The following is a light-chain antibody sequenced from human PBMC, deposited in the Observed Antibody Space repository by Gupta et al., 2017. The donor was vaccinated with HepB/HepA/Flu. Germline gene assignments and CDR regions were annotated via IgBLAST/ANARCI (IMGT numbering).Light chain of an antibody. CDR1: PSISSSY. J-gene: IGKJ1*01. Sequence: DILATHSPGALSLYPGTRSTLPCRTGPSISSSYLAWYQQKLGQAPRILIFGASSRATGTPDRFSGSGSGTEFTLTISRLEPEDFAVYYCHHYGSSSWTFGQGTKVEIK. V-gene: IGKV3-20*01. CDR2: GAS. CDR3: HHYGSSSWT.